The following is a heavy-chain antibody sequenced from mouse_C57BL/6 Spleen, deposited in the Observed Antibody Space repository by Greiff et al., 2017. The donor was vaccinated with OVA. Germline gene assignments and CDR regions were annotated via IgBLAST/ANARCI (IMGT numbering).Heavy chain of an antibody. CDR1: GFTFSSYA. CDR3: ARDEIYVWFAY. CDR2: ISDGGSYT. V-gene: IGHV5-4*01. J-gene: IGHJ3*01. D-gene: IGHD2-3*01. Sequence: DVMLVESGGGLVKPGGSLKLSCAASGFTFSSYAMSWVRQTPEKRLELVATISDGGSYTYYPDNVKGRFTISRDNAKNNLYLQMSHLKSEDTAMYYCARDEIYVWFAYWGQGTLVTVSA.